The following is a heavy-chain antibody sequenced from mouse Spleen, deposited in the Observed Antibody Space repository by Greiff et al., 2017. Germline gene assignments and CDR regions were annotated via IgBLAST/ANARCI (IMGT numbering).Heavy chain of an antibody. Sequence: EVKLVESGGGLVQPGESLKLSCESNEYEFPSHDMSWVRKTPEKRLELVAAINSDGGSTYYPDTMERRFIISRDNTKKTLYLQMSSLRSEDTAVYYCERHRGGSYAMDYWGQGTSVTVSS. J-gene: IGHJ4*01. CDR3: ERHRGGSYAMDY. CDR2: INSDGGST. V-gene: IGHV5-2*01. CDR1: EYEFPSHD. D-gene: IGHD1-1*02.